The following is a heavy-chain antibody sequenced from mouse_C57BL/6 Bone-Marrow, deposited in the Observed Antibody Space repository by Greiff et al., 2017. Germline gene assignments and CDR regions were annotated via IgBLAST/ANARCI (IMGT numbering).Heavy chain of an antibody. Sequence: EVKLVESGEGLVKPGGSLKLSCAASGFTFSSYAMSWVRQTPEKRLEWVAYISSGGDYIYYADTVKGRFTISRDNARNTLYLQMSSLKSDDTAMYYCTRDPVYSNYYAMDYWGQGTSVTVSS. CDR1: GFTFSSYA. J-gene: IGHJ4*01. D-gene: IGHD2-5*01. V-gene: IGHV5-9-1*02. CDR3: TRDPVYSNYYAMDY. CDR2: ISSGGDYI.